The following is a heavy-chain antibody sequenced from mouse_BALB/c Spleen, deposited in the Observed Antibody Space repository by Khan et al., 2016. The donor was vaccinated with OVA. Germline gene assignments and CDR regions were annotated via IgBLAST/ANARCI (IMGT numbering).Heavy chain of an antibody. CDR2: ISSGGSYT. D-gene: IGHD2-3*01. CDR3: ARQEDGCYVGYVDV. CDR1: GFTFSSYG. V-gene: IGHV5-6*01. Sequence: EVELVESGGDLVKPGGSLKLSCAASGFTFSSYGMSWVRQTPDKRLEWVATISSGGSYTYYPDSVKGRFTISRDNAKNTLYLQMSSLKSEDTAMXYGARQEDGCYVGYVDVWGAGTTVTVSS. J-gene: IGHJ1*01.